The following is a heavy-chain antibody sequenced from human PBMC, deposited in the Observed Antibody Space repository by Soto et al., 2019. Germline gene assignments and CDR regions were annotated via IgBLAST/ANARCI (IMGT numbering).Heavy chain of an antibody. CDR1: GFTFSDYY. Sequence: GGSLRLSCAASGFTFSDYYMSWIRQAPGKGLEWVSYITSSGSTIYYADSVKGRFTISRDNAKNSLYLQMNSLRADDTAVYYCARDFTVGFEPAYWGQGTRVTAPQ. V-gene: IGHV3-11*01. J-gene: IGHJ4*02. CDR3: ARDFTVGFEPAY. CDR2: ITSSGSTI. D-gene: IGHD1-26*01.